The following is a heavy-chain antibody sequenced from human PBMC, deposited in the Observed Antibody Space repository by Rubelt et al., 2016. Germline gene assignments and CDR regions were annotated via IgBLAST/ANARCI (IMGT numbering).Heavy chain of an antibody. J-gene: IGHJ3*02. CDR1: GGSISSGGYY. CDR3: ARPHYDSLAFDI. Sequence: QVQLQESGPGLVKPSQTLSLTCTVSGGSISSGGYYWSWIRQPPGKGLEWIGYISYSGGTYYNPSLKSRVTIFVDTSKKQFSLKLISVTAADTAVYYCARPHYDSLAFDIWGQGTMVTVSS. D-gene: IGHD3-22*01. CDR2: ISYSGGT. V-gene: IGHV4-30-4*08.